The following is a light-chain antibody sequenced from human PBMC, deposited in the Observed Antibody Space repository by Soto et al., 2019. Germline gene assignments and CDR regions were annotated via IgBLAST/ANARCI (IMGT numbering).Light chain of an antibody. CDR2: GAS. CDR1: QSVSRS. J-gene: IGKJ1*01. CDR3: QQYNSYCT. Sequence: IVMTQSPAALSVSTGEGATLSCRASQSVSRSLAWYQQKPGQAPRLLIYGASTRATGIPARFGGSGSGTEFTLTISNLQSEDFAVYYCQQYNSYCTFCQGTKVDIK. V-gene: IGKV3-15*01.